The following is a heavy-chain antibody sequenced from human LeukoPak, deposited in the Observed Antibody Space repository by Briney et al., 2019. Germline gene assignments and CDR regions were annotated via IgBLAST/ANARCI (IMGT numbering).Heavy chain of an antibody. CDR3: ARSWGNWERNFDY. J-gene: IGHJ4*02. D-gene: IGHD1-1*01. Sequence: GGSLRLSCAASGFTFSSYSMNWVSQAPGKGLEWVSSISSSSSYIYYADSVKGRFTISRDNAKNSLYLQMNSLRAEDTAVYYCARSWGNWERNFDYWGQGTLVTVSS. CDR1: GFTFSSYS. CDR2: ISSSSSYI. V-gene: IGHV3-21*01.